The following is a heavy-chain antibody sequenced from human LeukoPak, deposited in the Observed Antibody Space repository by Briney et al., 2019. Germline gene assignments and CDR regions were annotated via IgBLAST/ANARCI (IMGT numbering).Heavy chain of an antibody. D-gene: IGHD2-15*01. V-gene: IGHV3-7*01. Sequence: GGSLRLSCAASGFSFSSQWMSWVRQAPGKGLEWVAIVNQGGTGKYYVDSVKGRFTISRDNAENSLYLQMNSLRAEDTAVYYCARRAHRWTHYYYYYMDVWGKGTTVTVSS. CDR1: GFSFSSQW. CDR3: ARRAHRWTHYYYYYMDV. CDR2: VNQGGTGK. J-gene: IGHJ6*03.